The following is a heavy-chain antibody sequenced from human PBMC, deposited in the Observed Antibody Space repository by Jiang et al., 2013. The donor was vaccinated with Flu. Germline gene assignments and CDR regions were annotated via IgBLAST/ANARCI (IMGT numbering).Heavy chain of an antibody. Sequence: GSGLVKPSETLSLTCAVYGGSFSGYYWSWIRQPPGKGLEWIGEINHSGSTNYNPSLKSRVTISVDTSKNQFSLKLSSVTAADTAVYYCASSGRGSYGSRYYYYYGMDVWGQGTTVTVSS. CDR2: INHSGST. D-gene: IGHD5-18*01. CDR3: ASSGRGSYGSRYYYYYGMDV. J-gene: IGHJ6*02. CDR1: GGSFSGYY. V-gene: IGHV4-34*01.